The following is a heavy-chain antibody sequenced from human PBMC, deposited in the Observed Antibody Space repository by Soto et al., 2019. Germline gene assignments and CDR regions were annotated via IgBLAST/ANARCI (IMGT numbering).Heavy chain of an antibody. Sequence: QVQLVESGGGVVQPGRSLRLSCAASGFTFSSYAMHWVRQAPGKGLEWVAVISYDGSNKYYADSVKGRFTISRDNSKNTLYMQMNSLRAEDTAAYYRAREKDPILYYSGMDVWGQGTTVTVSS. J-gene: IGHJ6*02. CDR1: GFTFSSYA. CDR3: AREKDPILYYSGMDV. D-gene: IGHD2-15*01. CDR2: ISYDGSNK. V-gene: IGHV3-30-3*01.